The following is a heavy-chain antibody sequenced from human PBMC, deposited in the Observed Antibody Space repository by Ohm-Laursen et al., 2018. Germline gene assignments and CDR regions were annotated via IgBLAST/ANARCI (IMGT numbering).Heavy chain of an antibody. V-gene: IGHV1-69*04. CDR1: GGTFSSYA. CDR3: ARDPARYCSGGSCYLPYYYYGMDV. Sequence: SVKVSCKASGGTFSSYAISWVRQAPGQGLEWMGRIIPILGIANYAQKFQGRVTITADKSTSTAYMELSSLRSEDTAVYYCARDPARYCSGGSCYLPYYYYGMDVWGQGTTVTVSS. CDR2: IIPILGIA. D-gene: IGHD2-15*01. J-gene: IGHJ6*02.